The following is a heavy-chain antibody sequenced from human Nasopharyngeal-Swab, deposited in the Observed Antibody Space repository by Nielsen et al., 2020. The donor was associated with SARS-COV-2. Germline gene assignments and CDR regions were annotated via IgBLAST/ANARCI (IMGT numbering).Heavy chain of an antibody. CDR2: IHYSGST. Sequence: SETLSLTCSVSGDSVSNDIFYWSWIRQPPGKGLEWLGYIHYSGSTNYNPSLKSRVTISIDTSKNQFSLKLSSVTAADTAVYYCASVYYDSSGYYYWFDPWGQGTLVTVSS. V-gene: IGHV4-61*01. J-gene: IGHJ5*02. CDR3: ASVYYDSSGYYYWFDP. CDR1: GDSVSNDIFY. D-gene: IGHD3-22*01.